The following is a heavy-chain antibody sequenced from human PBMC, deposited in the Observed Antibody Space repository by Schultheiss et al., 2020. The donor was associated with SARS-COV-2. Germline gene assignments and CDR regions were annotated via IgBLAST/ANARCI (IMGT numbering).Heavy chain of an antibody. J-gene: IGHJ4*02. CDR2: IGSRGDTI. V-gene: IGHV3-48*03. D-gene: IGHD3-16*02. CDR3: ARSDYIWGSFRYFFDL. Sequence: GGSLRLSCAASGFSFSGYEMNWVRQAPGKGLEWVSNIGSRGDTIYYADSVKGRFTNSRDNAKNSLYLQMNSLRAEDTAVYYCARSDYIWGSFRYFFDLWGQGTLVTVSS. CDR1: GFSFSGYE.